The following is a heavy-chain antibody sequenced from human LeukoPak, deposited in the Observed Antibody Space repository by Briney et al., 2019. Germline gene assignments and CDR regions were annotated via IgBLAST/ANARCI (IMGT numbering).Heavy chain of an antibody. Sequence: ASVKVSCKASGYTFTSYAMHWVRQAPGQRLEWMGWINAGNGNTKYSQKFQGRVTITRDTSASTAYMGLSSLRSEGTAVYYCARGSEAAAGFDYWGQGTLVTVSS. D-gene: IGHD6-13*01. CDR2: INAGNGNT. CDR1: GYTFTSYA. CDR3: ARGSEAAAGFDY. J-gene: IGHJ4*02. V-gene: IGHV1-3*01.